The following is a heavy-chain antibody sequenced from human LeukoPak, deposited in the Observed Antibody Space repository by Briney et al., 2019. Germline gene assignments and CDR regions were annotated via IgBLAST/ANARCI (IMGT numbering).Heavy chain of an antibody. CDR2: IYHSGST. CDR1: GGSISSGGYY. Sequence: SQTLSLTCTVSGGSISSGGYYWSWIRQPPGKGLEWIGYIYHSGSTYYNPSLKSRVTISVDRSKNQFSLKLSSVTAADTAVYYCARDHSPYNWNVGDAFDIWGKGTMSPSPQ. V-gene: IGHV4-30-2*01. D-gene: IGHD1-1*01. J-gene: IGHJ3*02. CDR3: ARDHSPYNWNVGDAFDI.